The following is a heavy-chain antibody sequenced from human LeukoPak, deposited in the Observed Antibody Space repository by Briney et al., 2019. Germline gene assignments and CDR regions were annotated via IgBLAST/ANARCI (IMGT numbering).Heavy chain of an antibody. CDR3: ARVPSYYFGMDV. Sequence: GRSLRLSCAASGFTFSIYWMSWGRQAPGKRLEWGANIKQAESEKYSVDPVKVRFTISRDNAKTSLSLNINSLRAEAPAFNYFARVPSYYFGMDVWGQGTTVTVSS. CDR1: GFTFSIYW. V-gene: IGHV3-7*01. J-gene: IGHJ6*02. CDR2: IKQAESEK.